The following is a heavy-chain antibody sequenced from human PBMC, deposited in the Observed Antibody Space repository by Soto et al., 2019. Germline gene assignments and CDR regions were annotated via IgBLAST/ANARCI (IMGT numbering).Heavy chain of an antibody. Sequence: PSETQSLTCAVSGGSIRSSNWWSWVRQPPGKGLEWIGEISHSGSTNYNPSLKSRVTISVDKAKKQFSLKLSSVTAADTAVYYCARMRSDAGTVVYYYYYVMDVWGQGTTVTVS. CDR1: GGSIRSSNW. CDR2: ISHSGST. D-gene: IGHD6-13*01. V-gene: IGHV4-4*02. J-gene: IGHJ6*02. CDR3: ARMRSDAGTVVYYYYYVMDV.